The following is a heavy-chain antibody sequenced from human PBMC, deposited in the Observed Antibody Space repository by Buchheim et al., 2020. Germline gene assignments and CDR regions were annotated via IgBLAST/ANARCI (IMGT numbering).Heavy chain of an antibody. J-gene: IGHJ4*01. CDR3: ARAENGLRLLSY. CDR2: ITVDRHEP. D-gene: IGHD3-3*01. CDR1: GFSLSDFW. V-gene: IGHV3-7*01. Sequence: EVQLVQSGGGLVQPGGSLRLSCEVSGFSLSDFWMRWVRQAPGKGLEWVASITVDRHEPYYVDSVKGRFPISGDNAKNSLYLQMNSLRADDTAVYYCARAENGLRLLSYWGQGTL.